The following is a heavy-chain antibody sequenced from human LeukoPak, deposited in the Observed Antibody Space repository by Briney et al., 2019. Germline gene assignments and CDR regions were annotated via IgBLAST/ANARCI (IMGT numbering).Heavy chain of an antibody. CDR2: INWSGGST. Sequence: GGSLRLSCTASGFTFDEHGMSWVRQVPGKGLEWVSGINWSGGSTGYADPLRGRFTISRDNAKNSLYLQMDSLRAEDTALYYCARAPITSPFYFDYWGQGTLVTVSS. CDR1: GFTFDEHG. J-gene: IGHJ4*02. D-gene: IGHD2-2*01. CDR3: ARAPITSPFYFDY. V-gene: IGHV3-20*04.